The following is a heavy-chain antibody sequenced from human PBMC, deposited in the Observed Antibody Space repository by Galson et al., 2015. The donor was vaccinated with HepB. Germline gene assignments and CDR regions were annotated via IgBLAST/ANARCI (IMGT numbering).Heavy chain of an antibody. D-gene: IGHD3-10*01. CDR2: IKSKTDGGTT. Sequence: SLRLSCAASGFTFSNAWMSWVRQAPGKGLEWVGRIKSKTDGGTTDYAAPVKGRFTISRDDSKNTLYLQMNSLKTEDTAVYYCTSTRVGFGAGYNWFDPWGQGTLVTVSS. V-gene: IGHV3-15*01. CDR3: TSTRVGFGAGYNWFDP. CDR1: GFTFSNAW. J-gene: IGHJ5*02.